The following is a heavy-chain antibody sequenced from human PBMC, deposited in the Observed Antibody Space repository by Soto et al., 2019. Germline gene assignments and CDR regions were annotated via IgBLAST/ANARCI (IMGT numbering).Heavy chain of an antibody. J-gene: IGHJ5*02. CDR1: GGSISSYY. V-gene: IGHV4-59*01. Sequence: RSLTCTVSGGSISSYYWSWIRQPPGKGLEWIGYIYYSGSTNYNPSLKSRVTISVDTSKNQFSLKLSSVTAADTAVYYCARVEGHSSSWYVDWFGPWGQGTLVTVSS. D-gene: IGHD6-13*01. CDR2: IYYSGST. CDR3: ARVEGHSSSWYVDWFGP.